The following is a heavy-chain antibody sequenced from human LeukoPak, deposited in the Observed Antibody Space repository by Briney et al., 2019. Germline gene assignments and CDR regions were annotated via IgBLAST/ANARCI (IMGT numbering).Heavy chain of an antibody. CDR3: ARDLWFGERASGY. D-gene: IGHD3-10*01. Sequence: GRSLRLSCAASGFTFSSYGMHWVRQAPGKGLEWVAVISYDGSNKYYADSVKGRFTISRDNSKNTLYLQMNSLRAEDTAVYYCARDLWFGERASGYWGQGTLVTVSS. V-gene: IGHV3-30*03. CDR1: GFTFSSYG. CDR2: ISYDGSNK. J-gene: IGHJ4*02.